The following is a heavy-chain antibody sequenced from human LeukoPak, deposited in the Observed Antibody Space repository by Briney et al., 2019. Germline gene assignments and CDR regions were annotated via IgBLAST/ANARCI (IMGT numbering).Heavy chain of an antibody. CDR2: ISSSSSYI. D-gene: IGHD3-9*01. CDR3: ARESETEYYDILTGPLGNWFDP. V-gene: IGHV3-21*01. Sequence: GGSLRLSCAASGFTFSSYSMSWVRQAPGKGLEWVSSISSSSSYIYYADSVKGRFTISRDNAKNSLYLQMNSLRAEDTAVYYCARESETEYYDILTGPLGNWFDPWGQGTLVTVSS. CDR1: GFTFSSYS. J-gene: IGHJ5*02.